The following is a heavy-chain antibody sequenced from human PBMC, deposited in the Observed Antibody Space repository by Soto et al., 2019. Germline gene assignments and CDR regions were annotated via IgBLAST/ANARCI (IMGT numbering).Heavy chain of an antibody. CDR3: ARDLGYYDSSGRRSAFDI. J-gene: IGHJ3*02. D-gene: IGHD3-22*01. V-gene: IGHV3-21*01. CDR2: ISSSSSYI. CDR1: GFTFSSYS. Sequence: SGGYLRLSCAASGFTFSSYSMNWVRQAPGKGLEWVSSISSSSSYIYYADSVKGRFTISRDNAKNSLYLQMNSLRAEDTAVYYCARDLGYYDSSGRRSAFDIWGQGTMVTVSS.